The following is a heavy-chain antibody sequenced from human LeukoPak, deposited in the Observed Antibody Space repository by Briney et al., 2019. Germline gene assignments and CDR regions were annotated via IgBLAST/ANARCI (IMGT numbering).Heavy chain of an antibody. J-gene: IGHJ4*02. CDR3: ARDRYDFWSGPVDY. D-gene: IGHD3-3*01. CDR2: IYPNSGGP. V-gene: IGHV1-2*02. CDR1: RYTFTGNY. Sequence: VASVKVSCKASRYTFTGNYIHWVRQAPGRGVGWGGCIYPNSGGPNYAQKFHGRVTMTLDTSISTAYMELSRLTSDDTAVYYCARDRYDFWSGPVDYWGQGTLVTVSS.